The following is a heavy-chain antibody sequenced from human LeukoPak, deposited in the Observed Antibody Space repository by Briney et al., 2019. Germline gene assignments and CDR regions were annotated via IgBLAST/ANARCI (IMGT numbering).Heavy chain of an antibody. V-gene: IGHV4-4*02. CDR1: GGSISSSNW. Sequence: PSETLSLTCAVSGGSISSSNWWSWVRQPPGKGLEWIGEINHSGSTNYNPSLKSRVTISVDTSKNQFSLKLSSVTAADTAVYYCARIGITGITDYWGQGTLVTVSS. CDR2: INHSGST. D-gene: IGHD1-7*01. CDR3: ARIGITGITDY. J-gene: IGHJ4*02.